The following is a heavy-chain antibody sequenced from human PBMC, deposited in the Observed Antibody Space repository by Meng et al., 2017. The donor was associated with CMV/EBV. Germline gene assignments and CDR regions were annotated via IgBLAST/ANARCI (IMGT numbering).Heavy chain of an antibody. J-gene: IGHJ6*02. Sequence: GSLRLSCAVYGGSFSGYYWSWIRQPPGKGLEWIGEINHSGSTNYNPSLKSRVTISVDTSKNQFSLKLSSVTAADTAVYYCAGGLIVVVPAARSFRDYYYYGMDVWGQGTTVTVSS. CDR2: INHSGST. CDR1: GGSFSGYY. V-gene: IGHV4-34*01. CDR3: AGGLIVVVPAARSFRDYYYYGMDV. D-gene: IGHD2-2*01.